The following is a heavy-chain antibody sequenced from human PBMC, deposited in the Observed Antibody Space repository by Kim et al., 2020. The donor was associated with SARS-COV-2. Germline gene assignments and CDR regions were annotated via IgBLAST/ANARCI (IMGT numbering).Heavy chain of an antibody. J-gene: IGHJ4*02. CDR2: INHRGST. CDR3: ARGRGSHRGLWFGASRAFFDY. CDR1: GGSFSGYY. V-gene: IGHV4-34*01. Sequence: SETLSLTCAVYGGSFSGYYWSWIRQPPGKGLEWIGEINHRGSTNYNPSLKSRVTISVDTSKNQFSLELSSVTAADTAVYYCARGRGSHRGLWFGASRAFFDYWGQGTLVTVSS. D-gene: IGHD3-10*01.